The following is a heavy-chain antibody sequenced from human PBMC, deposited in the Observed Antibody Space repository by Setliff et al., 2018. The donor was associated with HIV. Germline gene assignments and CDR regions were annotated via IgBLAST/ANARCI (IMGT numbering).Heavy chain of an antibody. CDR1: GYTFTNNG. CDR3: ARVRVGDPYYSYYYMDV. Sequence: ASVKVSCKASGYTFTNNGINWVRQAPGQGLEWMGWISGDNGNTKYAQKLQGRVTMTTDTSTSTAYMELRNLRSDDTAVYYCARVRVGDPYYSYYYMDVWGEGTTVTVSS. J-gene: IGHJ6*03. D-gene: IGHD2-8*02. V-gene: IGHV1-18*01. CDR2: ISGDNGNT.